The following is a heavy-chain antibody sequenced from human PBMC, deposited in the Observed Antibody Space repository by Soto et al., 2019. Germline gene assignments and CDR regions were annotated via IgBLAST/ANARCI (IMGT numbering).Heavy chain of an antibody. V-gene: IGHV4-4*07. CDR2: IYTSGST. CDR3: ARNGDYYGSGSYLYYYYYRMDV. CDR1: GGSISSYY. J-gene: IGHJ6*02. Sequence: PSETLSLTCTVSGGSISSYYWSWILQPAGKXLEWIGRIYTSGSTNYNPSLKSRVTMSVDTSKNQFSLKLSSVTAADTAVYYCARNGDYYGSGSYLYYYYYRMDVWGQGTTVTVSS. D-gene: IGHD3-10*01.